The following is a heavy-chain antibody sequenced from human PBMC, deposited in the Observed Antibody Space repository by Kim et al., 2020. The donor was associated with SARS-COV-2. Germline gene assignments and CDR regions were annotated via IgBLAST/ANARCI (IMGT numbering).Heavy chain of an antibody. J-gene: IGHJ6*02. Sequence: GESLKISCKGSGYSFTSYWIGWVRQMPGKGLEWMGIIYPGDSDTRYSPSFQGQVTISADKSISTAYLQWSSLKASDTAMYYCARHRWSVEYSSSSWYYYGMDVWGQGTTVTVSS. CDR3: ARHRWSVEYSSSSWYYYGMDV. D-gene: IGHD6-6*01. V-gene: IGHV5-51*01. CDR2: IYPGDSDT. CDR1: GYSFTSYW.